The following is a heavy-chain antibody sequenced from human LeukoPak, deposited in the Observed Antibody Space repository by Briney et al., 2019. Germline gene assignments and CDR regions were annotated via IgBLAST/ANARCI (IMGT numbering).Heavy chain of an antibody. CDR3: ARGFQYSSGWYYFDY. D-gene: IGHD6-19*01. J-gene: IGHJ4*02. CDR1: GYIFTSYG. Sequence: ASVKVSCKASGYIFTSYGISWVRQAPGQGLEWMGWISAYNGNRNYAQKFQGRVTMTRDTSISTAYMELSRLRSDDTAVYYCARGFQYSSGWYYFDYWGQGTLVTVSS. CDR2: ISAYNGNR. V-gene: IGHV1-18*01.